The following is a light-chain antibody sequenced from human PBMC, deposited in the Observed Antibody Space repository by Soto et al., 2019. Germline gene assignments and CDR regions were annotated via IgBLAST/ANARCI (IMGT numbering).Light chain of an antibody. CDR3: ISYTSSSTWV. J-gene: IGLJ3*02. CDR2: EVS. CDR1: SSDIVGYNY. Sequence: QSVLTHPASVSRSPGHSITISCTGTSSDIVGYNYVSWYQQHTGKAPKLMIYEVSNRPSGVSDRFSGSRSGNTASLTISGIQAEDESDYYCISYTSSSTWVFAGWTKVPVL. V-gene: IGLV2-14*01.